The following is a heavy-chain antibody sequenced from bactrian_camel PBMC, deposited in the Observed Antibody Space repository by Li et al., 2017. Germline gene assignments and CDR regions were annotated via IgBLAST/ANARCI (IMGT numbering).Heavy chain of an antibody. V-gene: IGHV3S53*01. CDR3: ATDPTSWRLCTLGDSTYRY. CDR2: LTDDGVT. J-gene: IGHJ4*01. Sequence: HVQLVESGGGLVQTGGSLRLSCAASGFTIDDEHMGWYRQAPGNKCEVVATLTDDGVTFYADSVKGRFIISLDNALNTVFLQMNSLKPEDTAMYYCATDPTSWRLCTLGDSTYRYWGQGTQVTVS. CDR1: GFTIDDEH. D-gene: IGHD1*01.